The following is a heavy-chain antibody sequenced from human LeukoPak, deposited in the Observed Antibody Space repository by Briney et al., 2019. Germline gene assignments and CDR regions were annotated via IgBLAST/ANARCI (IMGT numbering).Heavy chain of an antibody. CDR2: IYYTGNT. V-gene: IGHV4-39*01. CDR3: ARQYASKYYFDY. Sequence: SETLSLTCTVSGGSISSSSYYWGWIRQPPGKGLGWIGSIYYTGNTYYNPSLKSRVTISVDTSKNQFSLKLSSVTAADTAVYYCARQYASKYYFDYWGQGTLVTVSS. CDR1: GGSISSSSYY. J-gene: IGHJ4*02.